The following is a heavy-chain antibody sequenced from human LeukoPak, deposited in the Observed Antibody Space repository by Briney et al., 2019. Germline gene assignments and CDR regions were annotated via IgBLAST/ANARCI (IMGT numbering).Heavy chain of an antibody. CDR1: GYSISSGYY. CDR2: IYHSGST. V-gene: IGHV4-38-2*02. J-gene: IGHJ4*02. CDR3: ARGEYSSSSGSN. D-gene: IGHD6-6*01. Sequence: SETLSLTCTVSGYSISSGYYWGWIRQPPGKGLEWIGSIYHSGSTYYNPSLKSRVTISVDTSRNQLSLKLSSVTAADTAVYYCARGEYSSSSGSNWGQGTLVTVSS.